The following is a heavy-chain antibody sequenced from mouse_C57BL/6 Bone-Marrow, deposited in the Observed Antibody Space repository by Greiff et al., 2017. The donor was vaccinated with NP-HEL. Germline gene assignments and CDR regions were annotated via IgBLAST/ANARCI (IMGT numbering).Heavy chain of an antibody. V-gene: IGHV1-55*01. D-gene: IGHD4-1*01. Sequence: QVQLQQPGAELVKPGASVKMSCKASGYTFTSYWITWVKQRPGQGLEWIGDIYPGSGSTNYNEKFKSKATLTVDTSSSTAYMQLSSLTSEDSAVYYWARSKVNWELGFAYWGQGTLVTVSA. J-gene: IGHJ3*01. CDR2: IYPGSGST. CDR1: GYTFTSYW. CDR3: ARSKVNWELGFAY.